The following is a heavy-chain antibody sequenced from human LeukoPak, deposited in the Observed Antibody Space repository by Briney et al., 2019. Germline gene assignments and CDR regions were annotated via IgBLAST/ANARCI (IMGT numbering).Heavy chain of an antibody. J-gene: IGHJ4*02. Sequence: GGSLRLSCAASGFTFSDYYMNWIRQAPGMGLEWVSYISGSSTFTSYADSVKGRFTISRDNAKNSLYLQMNSLRAEDTAVYYCVRDQKPGWYPDYWGQGTLVTVSS. CDR3: VRDQKPGWYPDY. CDR2: ISGSSTFT. V-gene: IGHV3-11*06. CDR1: GFTFSDYY. D-gene: IGHD6-19*01.